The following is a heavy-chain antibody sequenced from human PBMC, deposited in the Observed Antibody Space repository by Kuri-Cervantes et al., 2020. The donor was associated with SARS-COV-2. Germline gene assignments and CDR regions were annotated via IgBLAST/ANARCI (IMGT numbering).Heavy chain of an antibody. CDR2: ISSSSSYI. Sequence: GESLKISCAASGFTFSSYSMNWVRQAPGKGLEWVSYISSSSSYIYYADSVKGRFTISRDNAKNSLYLQMNSLRAEDTAVYYCASYSERAMDVWGKGTTVTVSS. CDR3: ASYSERAMDV. D-gene: IGHD6-13*01. J-gene: IGHJ6*04. CDR1: GFTFSSYS. V-gene: IGHV3-21*01.